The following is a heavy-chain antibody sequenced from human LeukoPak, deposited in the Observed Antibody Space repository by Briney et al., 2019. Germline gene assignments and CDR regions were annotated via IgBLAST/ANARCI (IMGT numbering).Heavy chain of an antibody. CDR1: GFTFSSYW. CDR2: INSDGSST. D-gene: IGHD3-22*01. Sequence: GGSLRLSCAAPGFTFSSYWMHWVRQAPGKGLVWVSRINSDGSSTSYADSVKGRFTISRDNAKNTLYLQMNSLRAEDTAVYYCARAESYDSSASFDYWGQGTLVTVSS. CDR3: ARAESYDSSASFDY. V-gene: IGHV3-74*01. J-gene: IGHJ4*02.